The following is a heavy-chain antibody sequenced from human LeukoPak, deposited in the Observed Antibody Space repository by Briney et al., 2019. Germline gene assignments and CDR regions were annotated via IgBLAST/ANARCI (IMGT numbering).Heavy chain of an antibody. V-gene: IGHV2-5*01. CDR2: IYWTDVK. Sequence: ESGPTLVKPTQTPTLTCTFSGFSLSTSGVGVGWIRQPPGKALEWLALIYWTDVKRSSPSLKSRLNITKDPSKNQVVLTMTNMDPVDTAPYSCARRPVGGENWFDPWGQGTLVTVSS. CDR1: GFSLSTSGVG. J-gene: IGHJ5*02. CDR3: ARRPVGGENWFDP. D-gene: IGHD2-15*01.